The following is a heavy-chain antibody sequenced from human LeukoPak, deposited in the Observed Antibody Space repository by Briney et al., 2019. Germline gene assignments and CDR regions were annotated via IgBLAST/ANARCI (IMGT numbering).Heavy chain of an antibody. CDR3: AREGAGWELLREYYFDY. CDR2: ISYDGSNK. D-gene: IGHD1-26*01. CDR1: GFTFSSYA. J-gene: IGHJ4*02. V-gene: IGHV3-30*04. Sequence: GGSLRLSCAASGFTFSSYAMSWVRQAPGKGLEWVAVISYDGSNKYYADSVKGRFTISRDNSKNTLYLQMNSLRAEDTAVYYCAREGAGWELLREYYFDYWGQGTLVTVSS.